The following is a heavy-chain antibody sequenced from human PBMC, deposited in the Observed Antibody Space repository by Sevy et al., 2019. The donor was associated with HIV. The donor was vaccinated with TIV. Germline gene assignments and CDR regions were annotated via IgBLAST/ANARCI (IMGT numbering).Heavy chain of an antibody. D-gene: IGHD6-19*01. V-gene: IGHV4-39*01. CDR1: GGSISSSSYY. CDR3: ARHGQWLVGYYFDY. J-gene: IGHJ4*02. CDR2: IYYSGST. Sequence: SETLSLTCTVSGGSISSSSYYWGWIRQPPGKGLEWIGSIYYSGSTYYNPSLKSRVTISVDTSKNQFSLKLSPVTAAATAVYYCARHGQWLVGYYFDYWGQGTLVTVSS.